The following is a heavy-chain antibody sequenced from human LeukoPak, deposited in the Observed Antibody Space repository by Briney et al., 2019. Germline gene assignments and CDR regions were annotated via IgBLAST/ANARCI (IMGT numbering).Heavy chain of an antibody. CDR1: GYTLTELS. V-gene: IGHV1-24*01. J-gene: IGHJ4*02. D-gene: IGHD2-2*01. CDR2: FDPEDGET. Sequence: ASVTVSCKVSGYTLTELSMHWVRQAPGKGLEWMGGFDPEDGETIYAQKFQGRVTMTEDTSTDTAYMELSSLRSEDTAVYYCATYCSSTSCSLDYWGQGTLVTVSS. CDR3: ATYCSSTSCSLDY.